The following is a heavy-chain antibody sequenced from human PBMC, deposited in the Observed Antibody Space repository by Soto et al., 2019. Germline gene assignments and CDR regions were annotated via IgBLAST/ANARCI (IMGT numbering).Heavy chain of an antibody. CDR3: ARGYPNYDFWSGSRDPFGDY. Sequence: ASVKVSCKVSGCTFTSYGISWVRQAPGQGLEWMGWISAYNGNTNYAQKLQGRVTMTTDTSTSTAYMELRSLRSDDTAVYYCARGYPNYDFWSGSRDPFGDYWGQGTLVTVSS. J-gene: IGHJ4*02. V-gene: IGHV1-18*01. CDR1: GCTFTSYG. D-gene: IGHD3-3*01. CDR2: ISAYNGNT.